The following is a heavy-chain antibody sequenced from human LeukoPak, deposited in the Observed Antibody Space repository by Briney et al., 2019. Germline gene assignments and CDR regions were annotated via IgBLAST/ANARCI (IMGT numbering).Heavy chain of an antibody. CDR1: GGSISSGGYY. Sequence: SSQTLSLTCTVSGGSISSGGYYWSWVRQHPGKGLEWIGYIYYSGSTYYNPSLKSRVTISVDTSKNQFSLKLSSVTAADTAVYYCARVLPGSDYVWGSYRPHYFDYWGQGTLVTVSS. J-gene: IGHJ4*02. CDR3: ARVLPGSDYVWGSYRPHYFDY. CDR2: IYYSGST. D-gene: IGHD3-16*02. V-gene: IGHV4-31*03.